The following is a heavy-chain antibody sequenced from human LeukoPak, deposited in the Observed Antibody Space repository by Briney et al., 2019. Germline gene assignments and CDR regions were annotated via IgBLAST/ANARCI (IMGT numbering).Heavy chain of an antibody. Sequence: SSVKVSCKASGGTFSSYAISWVRQAPGQGLELMGRISPILGIAIYAQKFQGRVTITADKSTSTAYMELSSLRSEDTAVYYCARGVGDGLAAAGNCFDYWGQGTLVTVSS. CDR3: ARGVGDGLAAAGNCFDY. CDR1: GGTFSSYA. J-gene: IGHJ4*02. D-gene: IGHD6-13*01. V-gene: IGHV1-69*04. CDR2: ISPILGIA.